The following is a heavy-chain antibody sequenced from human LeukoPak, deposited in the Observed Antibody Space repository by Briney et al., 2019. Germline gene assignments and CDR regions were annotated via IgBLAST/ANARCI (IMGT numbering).Heavy chain of an antibody. V-gene: IGHV3-23*01. CDR1: GFTFSSCA. CDR3: AKGRSSSSTSCSDY. J-gene: IGHJ4*02. Sequence: PGGSLRLSCAASGFTFSSCAMGWVRQAPGKGLDWVSSISYSGGSTYYADSVKGRFTISRDNSKNTLYLQMNSLRAEDTAVYFCAKGRSSSSTSCSDYWGQGTLVTVSS. CDR2: ISYSGGST. D-gene: IGHD2-2*01.